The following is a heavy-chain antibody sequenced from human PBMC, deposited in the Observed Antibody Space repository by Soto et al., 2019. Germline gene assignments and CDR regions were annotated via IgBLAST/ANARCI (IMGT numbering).Heavy chain of an antibody. CDR1: GGTFSSYT. Sequence: ASVKVSCKASGGTFSSYTISWVRQAPGQGLEWMGRIIPILGIANYAQKFQGRVTITADKSTSTAYMELSSLRSEDTAVYYCARVRLRFLEWLPLRFDPWGQGTLVTVSS. D-gene: IGHD3-3*01. CDR2: IIPILGIA. J-gene: IGHJ5*02. V-gene: IGHV1-69*02. CDR3: ARVRLRFLEWLPLRFDP.